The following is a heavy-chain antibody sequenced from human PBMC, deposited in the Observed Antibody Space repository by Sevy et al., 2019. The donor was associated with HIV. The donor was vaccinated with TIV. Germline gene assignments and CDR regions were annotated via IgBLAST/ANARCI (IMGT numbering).Heavy chain of an antibody. Sequence: GGSLRLSCAASGFTFSSYAMHWVRQAPGKGLEWVAVISYDGSNKYYADSVKVRFTISRDNSKNTLYLQMNSLRAEDTAVYYCARDTYYDSSGYYGYWGQGTLVTVSS. CDR1: GFTFSSYA. V-gene: IGHV3-30-3*01. D-gene: IGHD3-22*01. CDR3: ARDTYYDSSGYYGY. CDR2: ISYDGSNK. J-gene: IGHJ4*02.